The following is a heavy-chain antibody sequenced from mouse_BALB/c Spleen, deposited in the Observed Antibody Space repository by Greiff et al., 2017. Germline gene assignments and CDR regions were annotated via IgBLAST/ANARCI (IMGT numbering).Heavy chain of an antibody. CDR1: GYTFTSYY. V-gene: IGHV1S56*01. D-gene: IGHD2-4*01. J-gene: IGHJ2*01. CDR3: ARYDYDGAPDY. CDR2: IYPGNVNT. Sequence: QVQLQQSGPELVKPGASVRISCKASGYTFTSYYIHWVKQRPGQGLEWIGWIYPGNVNTKYNEKFKGKATLTADKSSSTAYMQLSSLTPEDSAVYFCARYDYDGAPDYWGQGTTLTVSS.